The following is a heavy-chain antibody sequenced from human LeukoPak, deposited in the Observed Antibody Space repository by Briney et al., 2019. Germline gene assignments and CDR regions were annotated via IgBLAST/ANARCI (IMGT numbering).Heavy chain of an antibody. D-gene: IGHD6-19*01. V-gene: IGHV3-48*01. CDR2: ISSSSGAI. CDR1: GFSFSRFG. Sequence: PGGSLRLSSAASGFSFSRFGMNWVRQAPGKGLEWISYISSSSGAIYYADSVKGRFTISRDNAKNSLYLQMNSLRAEDTALYHCARRIAVAGDDAFDIWGQGTMVTVSS. CDR3: ARRIAVAGDDAFDI. J-gene: IGHJ3*02.